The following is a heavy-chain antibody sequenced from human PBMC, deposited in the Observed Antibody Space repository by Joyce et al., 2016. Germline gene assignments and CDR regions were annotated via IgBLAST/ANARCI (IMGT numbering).Heavy chain of an antibody. CDR2: ISDSGGRT. CDR1: GFTFSSYA. CDR3: AKHGNYGPYYFDY. J-gene: IGHJ4*02. Sequence: EVQLLESGGGLVQPGGSLRLSCAASGFTFSSYAMSWVRQVPGKGLEWVSGISDSGGRTYYADSVKGRFTISSDNSKNTLFLQMSSLRAEDTAVYYCAKHGNYGPYYFDYWGQGTLVTVSS. V-gene: IGHV3-23*01. D-gene: IGHD3-10*01.